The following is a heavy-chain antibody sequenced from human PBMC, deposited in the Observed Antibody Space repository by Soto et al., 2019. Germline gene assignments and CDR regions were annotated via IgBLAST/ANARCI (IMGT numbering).Heavy chain of an antibody. V-gene: IGHV3-21*01. CDR2: ISSNSNYI. D-gene: IGHD3-22*01. J-gene: IGHJ1*01. CDR1: GFTFSSYS. CDR3: ARDYYDALHLLFFQH. Sequence: GGSLRLSCAGSGFTFSSYSMNWVRQAPGKGLEWVSSISSNSNYIYNADSVKGRFTISRDNARNSLFLQMHSLRAEDTAVYYCARDYYDALHLLFFQHWGQGTLVTVSS.